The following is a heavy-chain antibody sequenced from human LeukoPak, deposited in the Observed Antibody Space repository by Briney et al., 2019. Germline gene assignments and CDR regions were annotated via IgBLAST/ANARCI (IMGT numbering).Heavy chain of an antibody. V-gene: IGHV3-30*03. CDR3: ARDIRVRYMPMVRAVEYYQYYAMDV. CDR2: ISHDGNKK. CDR1: GFSLTSNG. J-gene: IGHJ6*02. D-gene: IGHD3-10*01. Sequence: GGSLRLSCAASGFSLTSNGMHWVRQAPGKGLEWVAFISHDGNKKYYADSVKGRFTVSRDSSKSTLFLQMDSLRRDDTAVYYCARDIRVRYMPMVRAVEYYQYYAMDVWGQGTTVTVYS.